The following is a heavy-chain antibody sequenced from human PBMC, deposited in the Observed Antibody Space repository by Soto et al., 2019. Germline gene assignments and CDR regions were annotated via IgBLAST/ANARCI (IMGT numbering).Heavy chain of an antibody. CDR3: ARQAAAAGKTDFVNWFDP. V-gene: IGHV4-39*01. D-gene: IGHD6-13*01. CDR1: GGSISSSSYY. Sequence: SETLSLTCTVSGGSISSSSYYWGWIRQPPGKGLEWIGSIYYSGSTYYNPSLKSRVTISVDTSKNQFSLKLSSVTAADTAVYYCARQAAAAGKTDFVNWFDPWGQGTLVTVSS. CDR2: IYYSGST. J-gene: IGHJ5*02.